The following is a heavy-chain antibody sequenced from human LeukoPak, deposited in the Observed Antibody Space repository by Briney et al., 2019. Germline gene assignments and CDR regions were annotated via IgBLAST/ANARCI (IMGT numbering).Heavy chain of an antibody. CDR1: GGSISSYY. D-gene: IGHD6-6*01. CDR2: IYYSGST. J-gene: IGHJ4*02. CDR3: ARVAVARHDYFDY. Sequence: SETLSLTCTVSGGSISSYYWSWIRQPPGKGLEWIGYIYYSGSTNYNPSLTSRVTISVDTSKNQFSLKLSSVTAADTAVYYCARVAVARHDYFDYWGQGTLVTVSS. V-gene: IGHV4-59*01.